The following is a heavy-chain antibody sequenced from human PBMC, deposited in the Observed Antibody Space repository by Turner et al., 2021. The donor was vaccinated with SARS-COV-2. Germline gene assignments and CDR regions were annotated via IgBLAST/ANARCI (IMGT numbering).Heavy chain of an antibody. CDR1: GFTFSNAW. Sequence: EVQLVESGGGLVKPGGSLRLSCAASGFTFSNAWMNWVRQATGKGLEWVGRIKSNTDGGTTDYAAPVKVKFTISRDDSKNTLYLQMNSLKTEDTAVYYCTTNRMTGNYYYYYGMDVWGQGTTVTVSS. CDR2: IKSNTDGGTT. J-gene: IGHJ6*02. CDR3: TTNRMTGNYYYYYGMDV. V-gene: IGHV3-15*01.